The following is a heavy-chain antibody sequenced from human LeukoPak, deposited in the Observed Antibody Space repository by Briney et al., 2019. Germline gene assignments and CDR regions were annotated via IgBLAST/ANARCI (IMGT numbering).Heavy chain of an antibody. Sequence: ASVKVSCXSSGGTFSSYTINWVRQAPGQGLEWMGGIIPIFGTANYAQKFQGRVTIIADESTSTAYMELSSLRSEDTAVYYCARGAVPYSTSSRITPWGQGTLVTVSS. CDR2: IIPIFGTA. CDR3: ARGAVPYSTSSRITP. V-gene: IGHV1-69*13. D-gene: IGHD6-6*01. CDR1: GGTFSSYT. J-gene: IGHJ5*02.